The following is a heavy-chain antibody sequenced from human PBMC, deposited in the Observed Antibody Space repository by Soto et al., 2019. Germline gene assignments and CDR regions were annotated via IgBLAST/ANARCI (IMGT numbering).Heavy chain of an antibody. CDR3: ARDRGAIEMATITGRSNWFDP. CDR1: GYTFTGYY. V-gene: IGHV1-2*04. D-gene: IGHD5-12*01. CDR2: INPNSGGT. Sequence: GASVKVSCKASGYTFTGYYMHWVRQAPGQGLEWMGWINPNSGGTNYAQKFQGWVTMTRDTSISTAYMELSRLRSDDTAVYYCARDRGAIEMATITGRSNWFDPWGQGTLVTVSS. J-gene: IGHJ5*02.